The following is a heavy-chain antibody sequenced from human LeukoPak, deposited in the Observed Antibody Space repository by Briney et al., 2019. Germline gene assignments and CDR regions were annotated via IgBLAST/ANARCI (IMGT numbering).Heavy chain of an antibody. Sequence: SESLSLTCTVSGGSISSYYWSWIRQPPGKGLEWIGYIYYSGSTNYNPSLKSRVTISVDTSKNQFSLKLSSVTAADTAVYYCARDLALEYSSSGGWFDPWGQGALVTVSS. V-gene: IGHV4-59*01. J-gene: IGHJ5*02. D-gene: IGHD6-6*01. CDR3: ARDLALEYSSSGGWFDP. CDR2: IYYSGST. CDR1: GGSISSYY.